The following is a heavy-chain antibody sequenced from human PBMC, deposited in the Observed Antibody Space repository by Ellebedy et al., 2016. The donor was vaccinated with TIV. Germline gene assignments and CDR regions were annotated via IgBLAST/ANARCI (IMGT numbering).Heavy chain of an antibody. D-gene: IGHD4-17*01. CDR1: GGYISSGNW. Sequence: SETLSLTCAVFGGYISSGNWWSWVRQPPGKGLEWIGEVLHSGSTTYNPSLESRVTISVDKSKNQISLKLIFVTAADTAVYFCTRNGYYSLDAWGQGTLVTVSS. CDR3: TRNGYYSLDA. J-gene: IGHJ5*02. CDR2: VLHSGST. V-gene: IGHV4-4*02.